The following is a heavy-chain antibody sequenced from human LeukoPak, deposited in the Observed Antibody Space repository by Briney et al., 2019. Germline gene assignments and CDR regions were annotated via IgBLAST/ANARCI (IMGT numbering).Heavy chain of an antibody. CDR1: GGSISSYY. CDR2: IYYSGST. CDR3: ARSGRGNSAGFNC. Sequence: PSETLSLTCTVSGGSISSYYWSWIRQPPGKGLEWIGYIYYSGSTNYNPSLKSRGTISVDTSNNQFSLKLTSVTAADTAVYYCARSGRGNSAGFNCWGQGTLVTVSS. D-gene: IGHD3-10*01. J-gene: IGHJ4*02. V-gene: IGHV4-59*01.